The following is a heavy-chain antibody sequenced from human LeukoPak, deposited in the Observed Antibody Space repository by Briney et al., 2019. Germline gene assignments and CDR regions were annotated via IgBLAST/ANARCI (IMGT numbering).Heavy chain of an antibody. CDR3: ARIFYDSRGYYYVDAFDV. J-gene: IGHJ3*01. V-gene: IGHV4-59*08. D-gene: IGHD3-22*01. Sequence: PSETLSLTCTVSGGSISSYYWSWIRQPPGKGLERVGYIYYTGSTSYNPSLKSRLTISVDTSKNQLSLKLTSVTAADTAVYYCARIFYDSRGYYYVDAFDVWGQGTMVTVSS. CDR2: IYYTGST. CDR1: GGSISSYY.